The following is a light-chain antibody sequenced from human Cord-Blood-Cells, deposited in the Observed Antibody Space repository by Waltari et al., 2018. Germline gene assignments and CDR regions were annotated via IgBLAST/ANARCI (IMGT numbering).Light chain of an antibody. V-gene: IGLV1-40*01. CDR3: QSYDSSLSGVV. CDR2: GNS. Sequence: QSVLPHPPSVSGAPGQRVTISCTGSTPNIGAGYEVHWYQQLPGPAPKLLIYGNSNRPSGVPDRFSGSKSGTSASLAITGLQAEDEADYYCQSYDSSLSGVVFGGGTKLTVL. CDR1: TPNIGAGYE. J-gene: IGLJ2*01.